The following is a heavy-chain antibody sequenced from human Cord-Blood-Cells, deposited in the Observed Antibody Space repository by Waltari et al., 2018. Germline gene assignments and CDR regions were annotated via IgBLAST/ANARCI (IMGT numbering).Heavy chain of an antibody. D-gene: IGHD3-22*01. J-gene: IGHJ4*02. V-gene: IGHV3-30*18. CDR2: ISYDGSNK. CDR1: GFTFSIYG. Sequence: QVQLVESGGGVVQPGRSLRLSCAASGFTFSIYGMHWVRQAPGKGLEWVAVISYDGSNKYYADSVKGRFTISRDNSKNTLYLQMNSLRAEDTAVYYCAKDRLYYYDSSGYFDNWGQGTLVTVSS. CDR3: AKDRLYYYDSSGYFDN.